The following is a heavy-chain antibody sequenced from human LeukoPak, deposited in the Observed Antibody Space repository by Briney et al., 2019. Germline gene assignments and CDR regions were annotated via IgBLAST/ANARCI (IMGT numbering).Heavy chain of an antibody. CDR1: GFTFSSYA. CDR2: ISGSGGST. J-gene: IGHJ4*02. D-gene: IGHD6-25*01. V-gene: IGHV3-23*01. Sequence: GGSLRLSCAASGFTFSSYAMSWVRQAPGKGLEWVSAISGSGGSTYYADSVKGRFTISRDNSKNTLYLQMNSLRAEDTAVYYCVKVSVRGYGISDYWGQGTLVTVSS. CDR3: VKVSVRGYGISDY.